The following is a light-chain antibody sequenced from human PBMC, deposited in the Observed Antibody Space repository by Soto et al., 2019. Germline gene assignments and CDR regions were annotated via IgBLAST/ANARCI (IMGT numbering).Light chain of an antibody. CDR1: QTINSNY. Sequence: EIVLTQSPGTLSLSPGERATLSCRASQTINSNYLAWYQQKPGQPPRLLIYSASSRATGIPDRFSGSGSGTDFTLTISRLEPEDFAVYFCQHYDTSPPPRFRQGTTVDVK. V-gene: IGKV3-20*01. CDR2: SAS. J-gene: IGKJ1*01. CDR3: QHYDTSPPPR.